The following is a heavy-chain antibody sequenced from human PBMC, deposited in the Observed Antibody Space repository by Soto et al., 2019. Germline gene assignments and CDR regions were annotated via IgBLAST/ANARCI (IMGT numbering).Heavy chain of an antibody. CDR1: GFTFSVHY. D-gene: IGHD2-21*01. Sequence: QVQLVESGVGLVKPGGSLRLTCASSGFTFSVHYMMWLRRTPGKGLEFLSYISRRTTYKNFADSVKGRFTISRDNAKNSLYLQLNSRRAEDTAIYYCSRGGGGGIFALWGQGTFVTVSS. V-gene: IGHV3-11*06. CDR2: ISRRTTYK. CDR3: SRGGGGGIFAL. J-gene: IGHJ4*02.